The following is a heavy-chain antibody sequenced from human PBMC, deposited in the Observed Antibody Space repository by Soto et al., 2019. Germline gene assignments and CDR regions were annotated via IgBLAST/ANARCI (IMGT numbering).Heavy chain of an antibody. Sequence: QVQLVESGGGVVQPGRSLRLSCAASGFTFSSYGMHWVRQAPGKGLEWVAVIWYDGSNKYYADSVKGRFTISRDNSKNTLYLQMNSLRAGDTAVYCCARYNYGSFDSWGQGTLVTVSS. CDR3: ARYNYGSFDS. J-gene: IGHJ4*02. CDR1: GFTFSSYG. D-gene: IGHD5-18*01. CDR2: IWYDGSNK. V-gene: IGHV3-33*01.